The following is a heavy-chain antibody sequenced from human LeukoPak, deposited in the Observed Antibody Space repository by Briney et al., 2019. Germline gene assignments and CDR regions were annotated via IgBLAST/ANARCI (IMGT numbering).Heavy chain of an antibody. D-gene: IGHD1-26*01. CDR3: ARDKVVGATYFDY. J-gene: IGHJ4*02. Sequence: PGGSLRLSCAASGFSFSNYWMSWVRQSPEKGLEWVANIQQDGSERYYVDSVKGRFTISRDNAKNSLYLQMNSLRAEDTAVYYCARDKVVGATYFDYWGQGTLVTVSS. V-gene: IGHV3-7*01. CDR2: IQQDGSER. CDR1: GFSFSNYW.